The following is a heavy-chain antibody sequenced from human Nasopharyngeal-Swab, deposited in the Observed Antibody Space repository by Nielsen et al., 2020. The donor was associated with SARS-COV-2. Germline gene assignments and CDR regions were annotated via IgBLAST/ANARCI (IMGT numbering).Heavy chain of an antibody. CDR2: ISSSGSTI. Sequence: GGSLRFSCAASGFTFSDYYMSWIRQAPGKGLEWVSYISSSGSTIYYADSVKGRFTISRDNAKNSLYLQMNSLRAEDTAVYYCARDLPGYDILTGYYRAYYFDYWGQGTLVTVSS. D-gene: IGHD3-9*01. CDR3: ARDLPGYDILTGYYRAYYFDY. CDR1: GFTFSDYY. V-gene: IGHV3-11*01. J-gene: IGHJ4*02.